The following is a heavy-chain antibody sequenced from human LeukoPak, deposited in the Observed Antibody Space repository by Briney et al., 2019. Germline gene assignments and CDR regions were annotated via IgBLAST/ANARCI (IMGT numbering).Heavy chain of an antibody. D-gene: IGHD7-27*01. Sequence: ASVKVSCKASGYTSTAYFIHWVRQAPGQGCEWMGRINPNCGGTNYAQEFQGRVTIPRDPSIRTAYMELSGMRSDDTAVYYCDRDLSSASNWELDYWGQGTLVTVSS. V-gene: IGHV1-2*06. J-gene: IGHJ4*02. CDR2: INPNCGGT. CDR1: GYTSTAYF. CDR3: DRDLSSASNWELDY.